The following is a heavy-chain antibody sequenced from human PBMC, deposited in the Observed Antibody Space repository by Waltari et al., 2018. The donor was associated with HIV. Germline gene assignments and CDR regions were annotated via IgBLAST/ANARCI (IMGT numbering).Heavy chain of an antibody. Sequence: QVQLVQSGAEVKKPGSSVKVSCKASGGAFVSHPMNWVRQAPGQGLEWMGRAIPMFGTANYAQKFQGRVTITADKSTSTAYMELNGLRFDDTAVYYCASARETMGVDFDSWGQGTLVTVS. D-gene: IGHD3-10*01. CDR3: ASARETMGVDFDS. CDR2: AIPMFGTA. CDR1: GGAFVSHP. J-gene: IGHJ5*01. V-gene: IGHV1-69*08.